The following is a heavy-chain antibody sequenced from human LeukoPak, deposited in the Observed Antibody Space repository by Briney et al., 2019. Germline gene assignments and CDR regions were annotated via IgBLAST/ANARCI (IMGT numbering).Heavy chain of an antibody. D-gene: IGHD1-14*01. CDR1: GFTVSSNY. V-gene: IGHV3-53*01. CDR3: AREQPPGVYFDC. Sequence: GGSLRLSCAASGFTVSSNYMSWVRQAPGKGLEWVSIIYDGRTTYHADSVKGRFTISRDNSKNTVFLQMNSLRAEDAAVYYCAREQPPGVYFDCWGQGALVTVSS. J-gene: IGHJ4*02. CDR2: IYDGRTT.